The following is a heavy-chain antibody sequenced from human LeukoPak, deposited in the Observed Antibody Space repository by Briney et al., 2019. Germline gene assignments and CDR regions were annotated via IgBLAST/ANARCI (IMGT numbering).Heavy chain of an antibody. CDR3: ARGVGTYQTYFDY. V-gene: IGHV1-46*01. CDR1: GYTFTTHF. CDR2: INPSAVST. J-gene: IGHJ4*02. Sequence: GASVKVSCKASGYTFTTHFMHWLRQAPGQGLEWMGIINPSAVSTNYAQKFLGRVTMTRDTSTSTVYMELSSLRSEDTAVYYCARGVGTYQTYFDYWGQGTLVTVSS. D-gene: IGHD1-14*01.